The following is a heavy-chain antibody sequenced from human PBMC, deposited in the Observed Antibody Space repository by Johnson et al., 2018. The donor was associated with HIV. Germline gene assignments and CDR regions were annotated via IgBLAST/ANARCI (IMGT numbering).Heavy chain of an antibody. CDR1: GFTFSSYG. J-gene: IGHJ3*02. V-gene: IGHV3-30*02. CDR3: AKALGWELSI. D-gene: IGHD1-26*01. Sequence: MLLAESGGGVVQPGGSLRLSCAASGFTFSSYGMHWVRQAPGKGLEWVAFIRYDGSNKYYADSVKGRFTISRDNSENTLYLQMNSLRAEDTAVYYCAKALGWELSIWGQGTMVTVSS. CDR2: IRYDGSNK.